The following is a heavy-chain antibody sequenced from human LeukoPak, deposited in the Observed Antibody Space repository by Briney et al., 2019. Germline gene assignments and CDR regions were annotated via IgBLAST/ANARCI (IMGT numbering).Heavy chain of an antibody. CDR1: GYTFTIYY. Sequence: ASVKVTCKASGYTFTIYYIHWVRQAPGQGLEWMGIINPSGGSTSYAQKFQGRVTMTRDMSTSTVYMELSSLRSEDTAVYYCARDLARDGYNYFDYWGQGTLVTVSS. J-gene: IGHJ4*02. D-gene: IGHD5-24*01. CDR3: ARDLARDGYNYFDY. V-gene: IGHV1-46*01. CDR2: INPSGGST.